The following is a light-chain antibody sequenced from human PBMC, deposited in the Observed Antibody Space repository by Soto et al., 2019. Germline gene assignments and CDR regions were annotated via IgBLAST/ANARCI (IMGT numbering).Light chain of an antibody. CDR1: QSVSSN. CDR3: QQYNNWPPYT. J-gene: IGKJ2*01. CDR2: GAS. V-gene: IGKV3-15*01. Sequence: EIVMTQSPATLSVSPGERATLSCRASQSVSSNLPWYQQKPGQAPRLLIYGASTRATAIPARFSGSGSGTEYTLTISSLQSEDFAVYYCQQYNNWPPYTFGQGTKLEIK.